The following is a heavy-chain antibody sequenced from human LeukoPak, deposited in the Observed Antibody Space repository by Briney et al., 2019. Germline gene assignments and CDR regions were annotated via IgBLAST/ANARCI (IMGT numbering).Heavy chain of an antibody. V-gene: IGHV3-30*18. CDR1: GFTFSSYG. D-gene: IGHD3-22*01. CDR2: ISYDGSNK. J-gene: IGHJ4*02. CDR3: AKGNTYYYVSGGYPFDY. Sequence: PGGSLRLSCAASGFTFSSYGMHWVRQAPGKGLEWVAVISYDGSNKYYADSVKGRFTISRDNSKNTLSLQMNSLRAEDTAMYYCAKGNTYYYVSGGYPFDYWGQGTLVTVSS.